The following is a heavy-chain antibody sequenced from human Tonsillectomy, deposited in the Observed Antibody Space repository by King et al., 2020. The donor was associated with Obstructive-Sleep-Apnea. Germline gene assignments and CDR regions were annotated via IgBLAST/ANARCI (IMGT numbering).Heavy chain of an antibody. CDR2: IPYDGSNK. J-gene: IGHJ4*02. Sequence: VQLVESGGGVVQPGRSLRLSCAASGFTFSSYAMHWVRQAPGKGLEWVAVIPYDGSNKYYADSVKGRFTISRDNSKNTLYLQMNSLRVEDTAVYYCARVSYYDSSGYYPYFFDYWGQRTLVTVSS. CDR1: GFTFSSYA. CDR3: ARVSYYDSSGYYPYFFDY. V-gene: IGHV3-30*04. D-gene: IGHD3-22*01.